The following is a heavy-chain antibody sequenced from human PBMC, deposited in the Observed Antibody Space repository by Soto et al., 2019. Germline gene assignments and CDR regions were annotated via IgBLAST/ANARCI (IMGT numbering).Heavy chain of an antibody. CDR2: INGEGGAT. CDR1: GFMFSSYA. V-gene: IGHV3-23*01. J-gene: IGHJ4*02. CDR3: ATEFGVVIPPN. D-gene: IGHD3-3*01. Sequence: EVQLLESGGGLVQPGGSLRLSCAASGFMFSSYAMSWVRQGPEKGLEWISAINGEGGATYYADSVKGRFTISADKSISTAYLQWSNLKASDTAMYYCATEFGVVIPPNWGQGTLVTVSS.